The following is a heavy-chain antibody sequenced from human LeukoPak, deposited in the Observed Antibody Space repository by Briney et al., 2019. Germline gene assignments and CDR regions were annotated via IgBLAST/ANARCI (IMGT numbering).Heavy chain of an antibody. CDR1: GGSFSGYY. V-gene: IGHV4-34*01. J-gene: IGHJ5*02. Sequence: SETLSLTCAVYGGSFSGYYWSWIRQPPGKGLEWIGEINHSGSTNYNPSLKSRATISVDTSKNQFSLKLSSVTAADTAVYYCARKGIVVVPAAIRRAPKGWFDPWGQGTLVTVSS. CDR3: ARKGIVVVPAAIRRAPKGWFDP. D-gene: IGHD2-2*01. CDR2: INHSGST.